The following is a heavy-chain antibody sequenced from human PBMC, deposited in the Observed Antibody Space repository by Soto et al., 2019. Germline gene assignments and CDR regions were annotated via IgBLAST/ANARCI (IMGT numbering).Heavy chain of an antibody. J-gene: IGHJ5*02. Sequence: ASVKVSCKASGYPFTSYYMHWVRQAPGQGLEWMGIINPSGGSTSYAQKFQGRVTMTRDTSTSTVYMELSSLRSEDTAVYYCARDPSSSWYFYFPSWFDPWGQGTLVTVSS. CDR1: GYPFTSYY. CDR3: ARDPSSSWYFYFPSWFDP. V-gene: IGHV1-46*01. D-gene: IGHD6-13*01. CDR2: INPSGGST.